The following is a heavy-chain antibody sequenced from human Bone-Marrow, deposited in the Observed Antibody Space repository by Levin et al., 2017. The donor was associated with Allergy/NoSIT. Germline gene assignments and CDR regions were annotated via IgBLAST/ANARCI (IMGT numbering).Heavy chain of an antibody. CDR3: ARAGYSSSWYNWFDP. J-gene: IGHJ5*02. Sequence: SETLSLTCAVYGGSFSGYYWSWIRQPPGKGLEWIGEINHSGSTNYNPSLKSRVTISVDTSKNQFSLKLSSVTAADTAVYYCARAGYSSSWYNWFDPWGQGTLVTVSS. V-gene: IGHV4-34*01. CDR1: GGSFSGYY. CDR2: INHSGST. D-gene: IGHD6-13*01.